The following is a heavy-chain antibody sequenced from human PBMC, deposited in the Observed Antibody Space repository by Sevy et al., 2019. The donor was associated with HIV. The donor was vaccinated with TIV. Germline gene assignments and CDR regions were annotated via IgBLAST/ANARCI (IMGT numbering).Heavy chain of an antibody. J-gene: IGHJ6*02. CDR2: IKQDGSEK. V-gene: IGHV3-7*01. Sequence: GGSLRLSCAASGFTFSSYWMSWVRQAPGKGLEWVANIKQDGSEKYYVDSVKGRFTISRDNAKNSLYLQMNSLRAEDTAVDYCARITMVRGVIIMCPYLGYYYGMDVWGQGTTVTVSS. D-gene: IGHD3-10*01. CDR3: ARITMVRGVIIMCPYLGYYYGMDV. CDR1: GFTFSSYW.